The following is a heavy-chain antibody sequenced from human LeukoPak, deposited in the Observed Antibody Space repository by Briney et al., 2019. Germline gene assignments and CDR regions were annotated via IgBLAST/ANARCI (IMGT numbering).Heavy chain of an antibody. CDR3: ARVKSGIALDY. Sequence: ASVKVSCKASGYTFTSYYMHCVRQAPGQGLEWMGIINPSGGSTNYAQKFQGRVTITRDMSTSTVYMQLSSLRSEDTAVYYCARVKSGIALDYRGQGTLVTVSS. J-gene: IGHJ4*02. CDR1: GYTFTSYY. D-gene: IGHD3-10*01. V-gene: IGHV1-46*01. CDR2: INPSGGST.